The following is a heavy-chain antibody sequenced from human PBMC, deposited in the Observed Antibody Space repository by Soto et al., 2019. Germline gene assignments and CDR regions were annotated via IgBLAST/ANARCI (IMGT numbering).Heavy chain of an antibody. J-gene: IGHJ6*02. D-gene: IGHD3-3*01. CDR1: VFTVSSNY. CDR3: ARDVTIFGVVYGMDV. CDR2: IYSGGST. V-gene: IGHV3-53*01. Sequence: GWSLRLSCSASVFTVSSNYMSWFRQAPGKGLEWVSVIYSGGSTYYADSVKGRFTISRDNSKNTLYLQMNSLRAEDTAVYYCARDVTIFGVVYGMDVWGQGTTVTVSS.